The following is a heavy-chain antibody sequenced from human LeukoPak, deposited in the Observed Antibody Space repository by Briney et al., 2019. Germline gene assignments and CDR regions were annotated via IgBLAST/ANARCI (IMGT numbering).Heavy chain of an antibody. CDR2: IYYNEST. V-gene: IGHV4-59*01. J-gene: IGHJ6*02. D-gene: IGHD3-10*01. CDR3: ARVNGLEVRGVSLLYYYGTDV. Sequence: SETLSLPCTVSDGSIISYYWGWIRQPPGKGLEWIGYIYYNESTNHNPSLRSRVTISVDTSKNQFSLKLRSLTGADTAIYYCARVNGLEVRGVSLLYYYGTDVWGRGTTVTVS. CDR1: DGSIISYY.